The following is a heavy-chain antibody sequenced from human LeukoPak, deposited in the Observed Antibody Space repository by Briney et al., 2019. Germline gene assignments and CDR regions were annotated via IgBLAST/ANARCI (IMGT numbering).Heavy chain of an antibody. V-gene: IGHV3-23*01. Sequence: GGSLRLSCVASGFTFTSDDMNWVRQAPGKGLEWVSSTVSRGTTQYADSVKGRFTVSRDTSKNTLYLQMNSLRADDTAVYYCAKCSTSAYTTGWCNWIDPWGQGTLVTVSS. D-gene: IGHD6-19*01. CDR1: GFTFTSDD. J-gene: IGHJ5*02. CDR3: AKCSTSAYTTGWCNWIDP. CDR2: TVSRGTT.